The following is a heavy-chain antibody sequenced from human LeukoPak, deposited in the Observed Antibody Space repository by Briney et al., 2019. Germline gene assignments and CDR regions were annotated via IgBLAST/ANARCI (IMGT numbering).Heavy chain of an antibody. V-gene: IGHV1-69*10. CDR1: GYTFTSYG. CDR3: ARSLAQNYYYGMDV. CDR2: IIPILGIA. J-gene: IGHJ6*02. Sequence: GASVKVSCKASGYTFTSYGISWVRQAPGQGLEWMGRIIPILGIANYAQKFQGRVTITADKSTSTAYMELSSLRSEDTAVYYCARSLAQNYYYGMDVWGQGTTVTVSS.